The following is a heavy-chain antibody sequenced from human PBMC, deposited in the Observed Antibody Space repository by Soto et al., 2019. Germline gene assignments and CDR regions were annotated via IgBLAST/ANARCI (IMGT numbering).Heavy chain of an antibody. Sequence: DVQLLESGGGLVQPGGSLRLSCAASGFTLRNYVMAWVRQAPGKGLEWVSTIGGGGDSTYYADSVKGRFTISRDNSKNTLYLQMNSLRAEDTAVYYCAKDLMDPRTDCSSTSCLGWFDPWGQGTLVTVSA. CDR1: GFTLRNYV. V-gene: IGHV3-23*01. CDR2: IGGGGDST. CDR3: AKDLMDPRTDCSSTSCLGWFDP. J-gene: IGHJ5*02. D-gene: IGHD2-2*01.